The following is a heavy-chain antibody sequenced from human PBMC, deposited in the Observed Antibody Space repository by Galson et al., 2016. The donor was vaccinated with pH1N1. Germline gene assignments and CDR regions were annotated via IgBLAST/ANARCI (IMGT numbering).Heavy chain of an antibody. CDR3: ARAIGSRSAH. CDR1: GFTFSNYW. J-gene: IGHJ4*02. V-gene: IGHV3-7*04. CDR2: IKEDGSET. D-gene: IGHD3-16*02. Sequence: SLRLSCAASGFTFSNYWMHWVRQVPGKGLEWVANIKEDGSETYYVDSVRGRFTISRDNAKNSLYLQINSLRDEDTALYYCARAIGSRSAHWGQGTLVTVPS.